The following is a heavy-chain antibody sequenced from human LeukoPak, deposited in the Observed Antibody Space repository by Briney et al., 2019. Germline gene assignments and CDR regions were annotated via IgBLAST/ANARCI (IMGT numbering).Heavy chain of an antibody. V-gene: IGHV1-69*05. CDR1: GGTFSSYA. CDR2: IIPIFGTA. D-gene: IGHD2-2*03. J-gene: IGHJ5*02. Sequence: ASVKVSCKASGGTFSSYAISWVRQAPGQGLEWMGGIIPIFGTANYAQMFQGRVTITTDESTSTAYMELSSLRSEDTAVYYCARVGGSGYCSSTSCYGGRFDPWGQGTLVTVSS. CDR3: ARVGGSGYCSSTSCYGGRFDP.